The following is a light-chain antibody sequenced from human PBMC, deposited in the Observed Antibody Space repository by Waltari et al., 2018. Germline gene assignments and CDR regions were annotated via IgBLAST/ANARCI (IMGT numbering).Light chain of an antibody. CDR3: QVWDSSSDRVV. CDR1: NVGGKH. J-gene: IGLJ2*01. V-gene: IGLV3-21*02. CDR2: DDA. Sequence: SYVLTQPPSVSVAPGQTARLPCGGNNVGGKHVHWYQPTPGQAPLLVVYDDACRPSGIPDRFSGSNSGDTATLSITRVEVGDEADYYCQVWDSSSDRVVFGGGTKLTVL.